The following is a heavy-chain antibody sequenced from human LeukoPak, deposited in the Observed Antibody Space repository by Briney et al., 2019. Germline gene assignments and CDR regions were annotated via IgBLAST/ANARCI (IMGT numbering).Heavy chain of an antibody. J-gene: IGHJ4*02. CDR3: ARSTLRFLEWLFPTSFDY. D-gene: IGHD3-3*01. CDR1: GGSIGSGGYY. Sequence: SQTLSLTCTVSGGSIGSGGYYWSWIRQHPGKGLEWIGYIYYSGSTYYNPSLKSRVTISVDTSKNQFSLKLSSVTAADTTVYYCARSTLRFLEWLFPTSFDYWGQGTLVTVSS. V-gene: IGHV4-31*03. CDR2: IYYSGST.